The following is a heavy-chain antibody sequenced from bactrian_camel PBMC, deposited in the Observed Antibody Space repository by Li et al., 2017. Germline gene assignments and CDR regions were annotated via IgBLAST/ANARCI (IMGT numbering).Heavy chain of an antibody. J-gene: IGHJ4*01. CDR1: GFTYSRDF. D-gene: IGHD4*01. CDR2: IGTAQGIT. V-gene: IGHV3S42*01. CDR3: ATVREYYNDYGSLPLSYKY. Sequence: DVQLVESGGGSVQAGGSLRLSCTASGFTYSRDFMAWFRQAPGKAREAVATIGTAQGITRYADSVKGRFTISQDNAKNMVYLQMNSLKPEDTAVYYCATVREYYNDYGSLPLSYKYWGQGTQVTVS.